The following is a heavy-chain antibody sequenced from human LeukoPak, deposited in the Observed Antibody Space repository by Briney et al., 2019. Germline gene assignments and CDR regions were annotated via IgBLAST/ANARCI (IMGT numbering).Heavy chain of an antibody. V-gene: IGHV4-34*01. CDR3: ASTERCSTTCPLDY. CDR2: INHSGST. J-gene: IGHJ4*02. Sequence: TSETLSLTCAVYGGSFRGCYWSWIRQPPGKGLEWIGEINHSGSTNYNPSLKSRVTISLDTSMKKFSLKLNSVTAADTAVYYCASTERCSTTCPLDYWGQGTLVTVSS. CDR1: GGSFRGCY. D-gene: IGHD2-2*01.